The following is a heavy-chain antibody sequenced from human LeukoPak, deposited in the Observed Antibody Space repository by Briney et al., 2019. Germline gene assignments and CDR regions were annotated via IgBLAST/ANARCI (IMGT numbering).Heavy chain of an antibody. J-gene: IGHJ4*02. V-gene: IGHV3-23*01. CDR2: ISGSGGST. D-gene: IGHD3-22*01. Sequence: GGSLRLSCAASGFTFSSYEMNWVRQAPGKGLEWVSAISGSGGSTYYADSVKGRFTISRDNSKNTLYLQMNSLRAEDTAVYYCARDRAYDDSSGFDYWGQGTLVTVSS. CDR3: ARDRAYDDSSGFDY. CDR1: GFTFSSYE.